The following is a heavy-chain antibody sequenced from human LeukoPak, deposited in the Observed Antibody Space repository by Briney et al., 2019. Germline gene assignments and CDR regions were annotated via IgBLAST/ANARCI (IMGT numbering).Heavy chain of an antibody. CDR3: ARIIVVVQAARVWFDP. J-gene: IGHJ5*02. CDR1: GGSISSSSYY. CDR2: IYYSGST. V-gene: IGHV4-39*01. Sequence: SETLSLTCTVSGGSISSSSYYWGWIGQPPGKGLEWIGSIYYSGSTYYNPSLKSRVTISVDTSKNQFSLKLSSVTAADTAVYYCARIIVVVQAARVWFDPWGQGTLVTVSS. D-gene: IGHD2-2*01.